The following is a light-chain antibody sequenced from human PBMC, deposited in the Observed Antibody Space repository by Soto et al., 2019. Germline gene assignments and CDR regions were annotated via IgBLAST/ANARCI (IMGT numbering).Light chain of an antibody. CDR1: QSVSSN. V-gene: IGKV1-39*01. CDR3: EQTYSTPVT. J-gene: IGKJ5*01. Sequence: MTQSPVTLSVSPGERVTLSCRASQSVSSNLAWYQQQPGKAPNLLIYGASSVQSGVPLRFSGSGSGAEFTLTISSLQPEDVAIYYCEQTYSTPVTFGQGTRLEIK. CDR2: GAS.